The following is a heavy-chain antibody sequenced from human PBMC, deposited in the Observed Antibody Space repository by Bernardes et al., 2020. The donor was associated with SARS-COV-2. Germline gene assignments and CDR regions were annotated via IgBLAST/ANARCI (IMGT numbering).Heavy chain of an antibody. Sequence: GGSLSPSCAASGFTFGIDWTHWVRQAPGKGLAWVARMNWDGTTINHAESVRGRFTISRDNVKNILYLQMHSLRADDTALYFCVRDMYGKNDYWGQGTLVTVSS. CDR2: MNWDGTTI. D-gene: IGHD2-8*01. CDR1: GFTFGIDW. J-gene: IGHJ4*02. CDR3: VRDMYGKNDY. V-gene: IGHV3-74*01.